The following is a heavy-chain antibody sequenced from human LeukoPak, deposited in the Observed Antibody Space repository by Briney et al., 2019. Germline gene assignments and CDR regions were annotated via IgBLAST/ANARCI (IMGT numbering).Heavy chain of an antibody. Sequence: VASVKVSCKASGYTFTGYYMHWVRQAPGQGLEWMGWINPNSGGTNYAQKFQGRVTMTRDTSISTAYMELSRLRSDDTAVYYCARGSPYYYDSSGYLNYWGQGTLVTVS. D-gene: IGHD3-22*01. CDR2: INPNSGGT. V-gene: IGHV1-2*02. J-gene: IGHJ4*02. CDR1: GYTFTGYY. CDR3: ARGSPYYYDSSGYLNY.